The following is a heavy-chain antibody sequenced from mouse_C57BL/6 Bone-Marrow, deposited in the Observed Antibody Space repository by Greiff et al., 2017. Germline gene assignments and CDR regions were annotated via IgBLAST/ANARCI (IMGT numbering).Heavy chain of an antibody. D-gene: IGHD1-1*01. CDR3: ASNVLLHHY. J-gene: IGHJ2*01. CDR1: GYTFTSYW. CDR2: IDPSDSYT. Sequence: QVQLQQPGAELVMPGASVKLSCKASGYTFTSYWMHWVKQRPGQGLEWIGEIDPSDSYTNYNQKFKGKSTLTVDKSSSTAYMQLSSLTSEDSAVYYWASNVLLHHYWGQGTTLTVSA. V-gene: IGHV1-69*01.